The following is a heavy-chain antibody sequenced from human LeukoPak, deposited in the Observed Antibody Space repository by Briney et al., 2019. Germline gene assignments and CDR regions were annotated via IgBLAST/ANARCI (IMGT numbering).Heavy chain of an antibody. CDR1: GGSISSYY. J-gene: IGHJ3*02. CDR2: IYYSGST. Sequence: SETLSLTCTVSGGSISSYYWSWIRQPPGKGLEWIGYIYYSGSTNYNPSLKSRVTISVDTSKNQFSLKLSSETAADTAVYYCARPMWRGGSSAFDIWGQGTMVTVSS. CDR3: ARPMWRGGSSAFDI. V-gene: IGHV4-59*08. D-gene: IGHD4-23*01.